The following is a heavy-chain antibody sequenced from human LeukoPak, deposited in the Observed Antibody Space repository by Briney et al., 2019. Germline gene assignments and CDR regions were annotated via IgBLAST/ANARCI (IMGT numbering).Heavy chain of an antibody. V-gene: IGHV4-34*01. J-gene: IGHJ6*02. D-gene: IGHD3-3*01. CDR3: ARVPRLIRFLEWSLIQGGMDV. CDR2: INHSGST. Sequence: SETLSLTCAVYGGSFSGYYWSWIRQPPGKGLEWIGEINHSGSTNYNPSLKSRVTISVDTSKNQFSLKLSSATAADTAVYYCARVPRLIRFLEWSLIQGGMDVWGQGTTVTVSS. CDR1: GGSFSGYY.